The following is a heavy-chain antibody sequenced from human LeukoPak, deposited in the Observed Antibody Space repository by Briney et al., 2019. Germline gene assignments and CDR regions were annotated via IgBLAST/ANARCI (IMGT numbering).Heavy chain of an antibody. Sequence: ASVKVSCKASGYTFTSYYMHWVRQAPGQGLEWMGIINPSGGSTSYAQKFQGRVTMTRDTSTSTVYMELSSLRSEDTAVYYCARGATITMVRGVPYGMDVWGQGTTVTVSS. V-gene: IGHV1-46*01. D-gene: IGHD3-10*01. CDR2: INPSGGST. CDR3: ARGATITMVRGVPYGMDV. CDR1: GYTFTSYY. J-gene: IGHJ6*02.